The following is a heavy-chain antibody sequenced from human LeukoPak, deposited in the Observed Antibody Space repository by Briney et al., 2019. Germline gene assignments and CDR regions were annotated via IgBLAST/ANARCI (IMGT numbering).Heavy chain of an antibody. V-gene: IGHV4-59*01. J-gene: IGHJ2*01. CDR2: IYYSGST. CDR3: ARLSSGYYYGLYWYFDL. Sequence: SETLSLTCTVSGGSISSYYWSWIRQPPGKGLEWIGYIYYSGSTNYNPSLKSRVTISVDTSKNQFSLKLSSVIAADTAVYYCARLSSGYYYGLYWYFDLWGRGTLVTVSS. CDR1: GGSISSYY. D-gene: IGHD3-22*01.